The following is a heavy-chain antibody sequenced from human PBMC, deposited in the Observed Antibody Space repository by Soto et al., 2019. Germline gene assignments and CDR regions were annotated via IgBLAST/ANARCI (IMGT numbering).Heavy chain of an antibody. J-gene: IGHJ4*02. D-gene: IGHD1-20*01. Sequence: PGGSLRLSCAASGFTFSSYAMSWVRQAPGKGLEWVSSISSSSSYIYYADSVKGRFTISRDNAKNSLYLQMNSLRAEDTAVYYCARYNWNQYYFDYWGQGTLVTVSS. V-gene: IGHV3-21*01. CDR2: ISSSSSYI. CDR3: ARYNWNQYYFDY. CDR1: GFTFSSYA.